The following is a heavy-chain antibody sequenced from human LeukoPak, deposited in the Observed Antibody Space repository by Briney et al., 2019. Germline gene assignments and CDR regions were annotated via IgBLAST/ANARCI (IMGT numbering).Heavy chain of an antibody. V-gene: IGHV4-34*01. J-gene: IGHJ1*01. Sequence: PSETLSLTCAVYGGSFSRYYWSWIRQPPGKGLEWIGEINHSGSTNYNPSLKSRVTISVDTSKNQFSLKLSSVTAADTAVYYFARQVLGDFWSGYYGSTRYFQHWGQGTLLTVSS. CDR3: ARQVLGDFWSGYYGSTRYFQH. D-gene: IGHD3-3*01. CDR2: INHSGST. CDR1: GGSFSRYY.